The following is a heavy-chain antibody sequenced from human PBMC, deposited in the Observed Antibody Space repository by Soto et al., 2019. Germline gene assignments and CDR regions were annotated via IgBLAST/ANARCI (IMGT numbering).Heavy chain of an antibody. J-gene: IGHJ6*02. CDR1: GYIFVNYG. CDR3: AMVDLYVTPTPQDV. D-gene: IGHD3-16*01. CDR2: ISPYTGNT. Sequence: QVQLEQSGDEVKKPGASVKVSCKASGYIFVNYGIAWVRQAPGQGLEWLGWISPYTGNTYYATKVQGRLTLTTATSTSTAFMDPGSPPSADPAVYYCAMVDLYVTPTPQDVWGQGTTVTVSS. V-gene: IGHV1-18*01.